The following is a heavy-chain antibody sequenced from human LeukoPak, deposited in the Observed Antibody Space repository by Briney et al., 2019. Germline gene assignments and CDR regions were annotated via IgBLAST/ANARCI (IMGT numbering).Heavy chain of an antibody. CDR1: GYSISSGYY. CDR2: INYSGST. D-gene: IGHD3-3*01. J-gene: IGHJ6*03. Sequence: PSETLSLTCTVSGYSISSGYYWGWIRQPPGKGLEWIGYINYSGSTYYNPSLKSRVTISVDTSNNQFSLKLMSVTAADTAVYYCARFDFWSGPRHYYYYMDVWGKGTTVTVSS. CDR3: ARFDFWSGPRHYYYYMDV. V-gene: IGHV4-38-2*02.